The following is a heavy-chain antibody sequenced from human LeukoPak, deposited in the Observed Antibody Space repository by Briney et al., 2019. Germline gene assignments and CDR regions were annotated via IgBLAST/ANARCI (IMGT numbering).Heavy chain of an antibody. CDR1: GFTFDVYG. CDR3: ARGFRNGPFDC. Sequence: GGSLRLSCEASGFTFDVYGMSWVRHPPGKGLEWVSGINRNGGSTDYADCVKGRFTIFRDNAKNSHFLQMNSLRVEDTALYYCARGFRNGPFDCWGQGTLVTVSS. D-gene: IGHD2-8*01. V-gene: IGHV3-20*04. J-gene: IGHJ4*02. CDR2: INRNGGST.